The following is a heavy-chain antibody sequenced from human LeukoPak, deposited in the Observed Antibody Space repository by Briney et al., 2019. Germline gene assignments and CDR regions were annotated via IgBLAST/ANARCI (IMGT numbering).Heavy chain of an antibody. CDR2: IYHSGST. Sequence: SGTLSLTCAVSGGSLSSSNWWSWVRQPPGKGLEWIGEIYHSGSTNYNPSLKSRVTISVDKSKNQFSLKLSSVTAADTAVYYCARQRPLYFGDGYNYLIDYWGQGALVTVSS. J-gene: IGHJ4*02. CDR3: ARQRPLYFGDGYNYLIDY. V-gene: IGHV4-4*02. D-gene: IGHD5-24*01. CDR1: GGSLSSSNW.